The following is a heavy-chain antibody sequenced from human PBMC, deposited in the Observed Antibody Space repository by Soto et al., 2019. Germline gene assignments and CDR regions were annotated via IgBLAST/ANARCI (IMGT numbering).Heavy chain of an antibody. D-gene: IGHD3-22*01. CDR2: ISGSGGST. CDR1: GFTFSSYA. J-gene: IGHJ4*02. CDR3: AKDQYYYDSSGYLD. Sequence: LRLSCAASGFTFSSYAMSWVRQAPGKGLEWVSAISGSGGSTYYADSVKGRFTISRDNSKNTLYLQMNSLRAEDTAVYYCAKDQYYYDSSGYLDWGQGTLVTVSS. V-gene: IGHV3-23*01.